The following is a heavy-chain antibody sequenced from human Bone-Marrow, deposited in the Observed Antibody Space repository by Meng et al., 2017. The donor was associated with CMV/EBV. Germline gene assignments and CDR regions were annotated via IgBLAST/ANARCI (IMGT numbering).Heavy chain of an antibody. J-gene: IGHJ4*02. V-gene: IGHV3-53*01. Sequence: GESLKISCAASGFTVSSNYMSWVRQAPGKGLEWVSVIYSGGSTYYADPVKGRFTISRDNSKNTLYLQMNSLRAEDTAVYYCAKDKSPYSSSGIDYWGQRTLVTVSS. CDR1: GFTVSSNY. CDR2: IYSGGST. CDR3: AKDKSPYSSSGIDY. D-gene: IGHD6-6*01.